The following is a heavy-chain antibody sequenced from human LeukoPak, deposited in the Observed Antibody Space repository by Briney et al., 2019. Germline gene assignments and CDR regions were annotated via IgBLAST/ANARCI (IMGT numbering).Heavy chain of an antibody. D-gene: IGHD2-15*01. CDR3: ARPGFYYYYYYMDV. Sequence: AETLSLTCTVSGGSISSSSYYWVWIRQPPGKVLEWIWSIYNSASTYYNPSIKSRVTISVHTSKNQFPLKLSSVTAADTAVYYCARPGFYYYYYYMDVWGKGTTVTVSS. CDR1: GGSISSSSYY. CDR2: IYNSAST. J-gene: IGHJ6*03. V-gene: IGHV4-39*01.